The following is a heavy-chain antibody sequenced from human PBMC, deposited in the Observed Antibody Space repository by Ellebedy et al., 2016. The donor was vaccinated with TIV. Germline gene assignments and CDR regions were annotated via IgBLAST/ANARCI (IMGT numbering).Heavy chain of an antibody. CDR1: GFTFSSYA. Sequence: GESLKISCAASGFTFSSYAMSWVRQAPGQGLEWVSTISGSADSIYYADSVKGRFTISRDSSGNTLYLQMNSLRAEDTAIYYCAKDPITPASLVYFDYWGQGTLVTVSS. CDR3: AKDPITPASLVYFDY. D-gene: IGHD1-14*01. V-gene: IGHV3-23*01. CDR2: ISGSADSI. J-gene: IGHJ4*02.